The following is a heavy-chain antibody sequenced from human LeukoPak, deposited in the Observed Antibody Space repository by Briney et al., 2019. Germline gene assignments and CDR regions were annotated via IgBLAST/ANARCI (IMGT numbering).Heavy chain of an antibody. Sequence: GGSLRLSCVASEFNFFSYGMQWVRQAPGKGLVWVSRIFADGSTTSYADSVKGRFTIPRDNAKNTLYLQMNSLRAEDTAVYYCARELPREVTLDYWGQGTLVTVSP. CDR1: EFNFFSYG. V-gene: IGHV3-74*01. D-gene: IGHD2-21*02. CDR3: ARELPREVTLDY. J-gene: IGHJ4*01. CDR2: IFADGSTT.